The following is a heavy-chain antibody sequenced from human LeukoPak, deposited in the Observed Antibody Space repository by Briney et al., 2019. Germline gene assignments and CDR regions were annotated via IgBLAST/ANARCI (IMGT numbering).Heavy chain of an antibody. V-gene: IGHV4-39*01. CDR3: ARSPLLRYFDWLLSPHIFDY. Sequence: PSETLSLTCTVPGGSISSSSYYWGWIRQPPGKGLEWIGSIYYSGSTYYNPSLKSRVTISVDTSKNQFSLKLSSVAAADTAVYYCARSPLLRYFDWLLSPHIFDYWGQGTLVTVSS. CDR2: IYYSGST. CDR1: GGSISSSSYY. D-gene: IGHD3-9*01. J-gene: IGHJ4*02.